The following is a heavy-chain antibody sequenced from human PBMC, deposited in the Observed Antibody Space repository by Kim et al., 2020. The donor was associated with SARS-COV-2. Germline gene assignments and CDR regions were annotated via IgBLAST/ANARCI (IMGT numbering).Heavy chain of an antibody. V-gene: IGHV3-13*04. CDR3: ARKYSSGWWGAFDY. CDR2: IGNAGDT. J-gene: IGHJ4*02. Sequence: GGSLRLSCAASGFTFSSYDMHWVRQATGKGLEWVSAIGNAGDTYYPGSVKGRFTISRENAKNSLYLQMNSLRAGDTAVYYCARKYSSGWWGAFDYWGQGTLVTVSS. CDR1: GFTFSSYD. D-gene: IGHD6-19*01.